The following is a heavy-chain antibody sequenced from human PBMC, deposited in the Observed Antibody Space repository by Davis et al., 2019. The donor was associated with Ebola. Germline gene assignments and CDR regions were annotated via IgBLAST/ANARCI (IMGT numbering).Heavy chain of an antibody. CDR1: GYSLTDLP. V-gene: IGHV1-24*01. J-gene: IGHJ4*02. Sequence: ASVKVSCKVSGYSLTDLPIHWLRQPPGKGLEWMGGVDPEDRETIYAQRFQGRITMTEDTSTDTAYMELRSLRSEDTAVYYCAKDVEDIVVVVAATLDYWGQGTLVTVSS. CDR2: VDPEDRET. D-gene: IGHD2-15*01. CDR3: AKDVEDIVVVVAATLDY.